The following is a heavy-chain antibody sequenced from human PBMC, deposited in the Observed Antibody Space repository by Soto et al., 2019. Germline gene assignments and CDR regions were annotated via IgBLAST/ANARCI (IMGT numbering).Heavy chain of an antibody. V-gene: IGHV4-34*01. CDR3: ASGIYGEEWDY. Sequence: SETLSLTCAVYGGSFSGYYWSWIRQPPGKGLEWIGEINHSGSTNYNPSLKSRVTISVDTSKNQFSLKLSSVTAADTAVYYCASGIYGEEWDYWGQGTLVTVSS. CDR2: INHSGST. D-gene: IGHD4-17*01. CDR1: GGSFSGYY. J-gene: IGHJ4*02.